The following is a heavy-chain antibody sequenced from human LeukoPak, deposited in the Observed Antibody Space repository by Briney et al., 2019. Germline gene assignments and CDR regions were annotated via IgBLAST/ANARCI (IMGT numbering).Heavy chain of an antibody. J-gene: IGHJ4*02. Sequence: GGSLRLSCEASGFTFSQYWMHWVRQAPGKGLVWVSRIDPDGSSTNYADSVKGRFTISKDNAKNTLYLQLNSLRAEDTAVYYCARENYGNSAPYFDYGGQGTRVTVSS. V-gene: IGHV3-74*01. CDR1: GFTFSQYW. D-gene: IGHD3-16*01. CDR3: ARENYGNSAPYFDY. CDR2: IDPDGSST.